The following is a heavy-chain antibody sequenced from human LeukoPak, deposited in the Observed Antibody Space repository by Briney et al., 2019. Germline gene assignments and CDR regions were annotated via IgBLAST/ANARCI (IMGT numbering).Heavy chain of an antibody. J-gene: IGHJ4*02. CDR1: GGSFSGYY. Sequence: PSETLSLTCAVYGGSFSGYYWSWIRQPPGKGLEWIGEINHSGSTNYNPSLKSRVTISVAPSKNQFSLKLSSVTAADTAVYYCARAPLYYYDFWSGPDYWGQGTLVTVSS. CDR3: ARAPLYYYDFWSGPDY. D-gene: IGHD3-3*01. CDR2: INHSGST. V-gene: IGHV4-34*01.